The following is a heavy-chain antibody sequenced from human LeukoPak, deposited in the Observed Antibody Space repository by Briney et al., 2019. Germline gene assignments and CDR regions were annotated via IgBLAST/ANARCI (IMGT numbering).Heavy chain of an antibody. CDR2: TYYRSKWYN. CDR3: ARGYMVQGVTLYAFDY. CDR1: GDSVSSNSAA. V-gene: IGHV6-1*01. Sequence: SQTLSLTCAISGDSVSSNSAAWNWIRQSPSRGLEWLGRTYYRSKWYNDYAISVKSRITINPDTSKNQFSLQLNSVTPEDTAVYYCARGYMVQGVTLYAFDYWGQGTLVTVSS. J-gene: IGHJ4*02. D-gene: IGHD3-10*01.